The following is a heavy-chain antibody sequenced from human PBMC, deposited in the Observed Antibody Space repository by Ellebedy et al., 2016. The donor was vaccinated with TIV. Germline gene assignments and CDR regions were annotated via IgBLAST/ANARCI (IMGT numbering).Heavy chain of an antibody. J-gene: IGHJ4*02. D-gene: IGHD3-22*01. V-gene: IGHV3-30-3*01. Sequence: PGGSLRLSCTVSGLTFSSYPIHWVRLAPGKGLEWVTLISYDGTTKYNADSVKGRFTISRDISKNTVYLQMNNLRGDDTALYYCATSAVGHSHGYYFDYWGQGALVTVSS. CDR3: ATSAVGHSHGYYFDY. CDR1: GLTFSSYP. CDR2: ISYDGTTK.